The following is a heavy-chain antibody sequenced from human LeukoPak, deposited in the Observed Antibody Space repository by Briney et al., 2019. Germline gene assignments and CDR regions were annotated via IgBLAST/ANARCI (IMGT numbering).Heavy chain of an antibody. Sequence: GGSLRLSCAASGFTFSDYYMSWIRQAPGKGLEWVSYISSSGSTIYYADSVKGRFTISRDNAKNSLYLQMNSLRAEDTAVYYCARDYYDSSGYPPYFDYWGQGTLVTVSS. J-gene: IGHJ4*02. CDR2: ISSSGSTI. CDR1: GFTFSDYY. D-gene: IGHD3-22*01. V-gene: IGHV3-11*01. CDR3: ARDYYDSSGYPPYFDY.